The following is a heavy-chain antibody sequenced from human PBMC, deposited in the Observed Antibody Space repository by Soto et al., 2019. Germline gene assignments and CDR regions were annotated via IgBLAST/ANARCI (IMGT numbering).Heavy chain of an antibody. CDR2: ITTDKGKT. CDR3: ANRSPASDY. Sequence: ASVKVSCKTSGDTFTSYGISWVRQAPGQGLEWMGWITTDKGKTTYAQKFQGRVTMTTDTSTSTAYMELRSLRSDDTAVYYCANRSPASDYWGQGTLVTVSS. CDR1: GDTFTSYG. V-gene: IGHV1-18*01. J-gene: IGHJ4*02.